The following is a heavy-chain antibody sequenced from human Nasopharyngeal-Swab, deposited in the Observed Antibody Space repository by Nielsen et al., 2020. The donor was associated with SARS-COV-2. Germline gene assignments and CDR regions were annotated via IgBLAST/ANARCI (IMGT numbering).Heavy chain of an antibody. CDR2: INPYSGGT. CDR3: ARDYCGGDCFPDS. Sequence: GGSLRLSCKASGYTFTGYYIHWVRQAPGQGLEWMGRINPYSGGTKYAQKFQGRVTMTRDTSISTAYMELSRLRSDDTAVYYCARDYCGGDCFPDSWGQGTLVTVSS. D-gene: IGHD2-21*02. V-gene: IGHV1-2*06. J-gene: IGHJ4*02. CDR1: GYTFTGYY.